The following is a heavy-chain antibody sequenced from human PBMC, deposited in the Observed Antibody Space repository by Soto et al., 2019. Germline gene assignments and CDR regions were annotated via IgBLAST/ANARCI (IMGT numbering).Heavy chain of an antibody. Sequence: SLRLSCAASGFTFSSYGMHWVRQAPGKGLEWVAVIWYDGSNKYYADSVKGRFTISRDNSKNTLYLQMNSLRAEDTAVYYCARGKMASPYYYCYYMDVWGKGTTVTVSS. CDR3: ARGKMASPYYYCYYMDV. CDR2: IWYDGSNK. V-gene: IGHV3-33*01. D-gene: IGHD5-12*01. CDR1: GFTFSSYG. J-gene: IGHJ6*03.